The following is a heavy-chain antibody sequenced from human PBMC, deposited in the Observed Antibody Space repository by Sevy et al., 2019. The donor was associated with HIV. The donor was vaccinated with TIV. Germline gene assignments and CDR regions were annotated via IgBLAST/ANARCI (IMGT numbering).Heavy chain of an antibody. CDR3: ARETDNSARWLDP. D-gene: IGHD4-4*01. V-gene: IGHV3-30*02. CDR2: IWHDGRNK. J-gene: IGHJ5*02. CDR1: GFTFNFHG. Sequence: GGSLRLSCAASGFTFNFHGMHWVRQAPGKGLEWVAFIWHDGRNKYMADSVNGRFTISRDNSKNTLFLQMNSLTVEDTAVYYCARETDNSARWLDPWGQGTLVTVSS.